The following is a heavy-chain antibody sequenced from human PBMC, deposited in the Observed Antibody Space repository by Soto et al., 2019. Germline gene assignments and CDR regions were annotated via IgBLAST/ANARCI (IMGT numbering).Heavy chain of an antibody. CDR3: ARALYYYDNSGLAY. CDR1: GYTFTSYG. Sequence: QVRLEQSGPEVKKTGASVKVSCKASGYTFTSYGISWVRQAPGQGLEWMGWIHIYSGDANYGQSFQDRVTMTRDTSTNTVYMEMRTLRSDDTAVYYCARALYYYDNSGLAYWGQGTLVTVSS. V-gene: IGHV1-18*01. D-gene: IGHD3-22*01. J-gene: IGHJ4*02. CDR2: IHIYSGDA.